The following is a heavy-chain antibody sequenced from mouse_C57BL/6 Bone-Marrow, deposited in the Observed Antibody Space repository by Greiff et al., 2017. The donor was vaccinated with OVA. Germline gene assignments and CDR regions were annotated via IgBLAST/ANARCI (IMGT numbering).Heavy chain of an antibody. CDR3: ARGGYYDYDGGAWFAY. CDR1: GYTFTDYN. Sequence: EVQLQESGPELAKPGASVKIPCKASGYTFTDYNMDWVKQSHGKSLEWIGDINSNNGGTIYNQKFKGKATLTVDKSSSTAYMELRSRTSEDTAVYYCARGGYYDYDGGAWFAYWGQGTLVTVSA. J-gene: IGHJ3*01. CDR2: INSNNGGT. D-gene: IGHD2-4*01. V-gene: IGHV1-18*01.